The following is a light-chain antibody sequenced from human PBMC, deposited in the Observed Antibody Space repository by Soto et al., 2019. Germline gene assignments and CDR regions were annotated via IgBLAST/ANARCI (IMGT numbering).Light chain of an antibody. J-gene: IGKJ5*01. V-gene: IGKV3-20*01. CDR1: QSVSSSY. CDR2: GAS. Sequence: DIVLTQSPGTLSLSPGERATLSCRASQSVSSSYLAWYQHKPGQAPRLLIYGASSRATGIPDRFSGSGSGTDFTLTINRLEPEDFAGYFCQQYGASPRFGQGTRLEIK. CDR3: QQYGASPR.